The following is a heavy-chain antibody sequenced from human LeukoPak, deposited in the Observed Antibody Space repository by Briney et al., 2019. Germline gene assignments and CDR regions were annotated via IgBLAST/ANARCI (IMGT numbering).Heavy chain of an antibody. Sequence: GGSLRLSCATSGFTFSRHWMHWVRQVPGKGLVWTSCINTDGTRTTYADSVKGRFTISRDNAKNTLYLQVDGPRDEDTAVYFCSRGMDGYNIDFWGQGTLVTVSS. V-gene: IGHV3-74*03. J-gene: IGHJ4*02. D-gene: IGHD5-24*01. CDR1: GFTFSRHW. CDR2: INTDGTRT. CDR3: SRGMDGYNIDF.